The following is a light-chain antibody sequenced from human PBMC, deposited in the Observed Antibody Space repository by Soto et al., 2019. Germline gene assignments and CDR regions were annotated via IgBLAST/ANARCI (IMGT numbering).Light chain of an antibody. Sequence: EVVLTQSPGTLSLSPGERATLSCRASQSVSGSDLAWYQQKPGQAPRLLIYGASSRATGIPDRFSGSGSGTDFTLTISRLEPEEFAVYYCQQYGNSRGTVGQGTKVDNK. CDR3: QQYGNSRGT. CDR2: GAS. V-gene: IGKV3-20*01. CDR1: QSVSGSD. J-gene: IGKJ1*01.